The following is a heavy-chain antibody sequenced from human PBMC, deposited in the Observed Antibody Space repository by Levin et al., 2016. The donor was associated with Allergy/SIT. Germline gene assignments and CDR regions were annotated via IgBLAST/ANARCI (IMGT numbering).Heavy chain of an antibody. CDR2: INSDGSRT. CDR3: AAHYRGSDY. D-gene: IGHD4-23*01. Sequence: WIRQPPGKGLVWVSHINSDGSRTLYADSVRGRFTISRDNAKNTLYLQMNSLRAEDTAVYYCAAHYRGSDYWGQGTLVTVSS. V-gene: IGHV3-74*03. J-gene: IGHJ4*02.